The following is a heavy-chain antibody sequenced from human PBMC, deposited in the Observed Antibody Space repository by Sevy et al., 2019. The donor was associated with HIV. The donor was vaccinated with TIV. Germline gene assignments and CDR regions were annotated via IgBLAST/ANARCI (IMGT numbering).Heavy chain of an antibody. Sequence: GGSLRLSCAASGFTFSSYAMSWVRQAPGKGLEWVSAISVSGGSTYYADSVKGRFTISRDNSMNTLYLQMNSLGAEDTAVYYCAGGPKMTRSYYYYGMDVWGQGTTVTVSS. D-gene: IGHD4-17*01. CDR2: ISVSGGST. V-gene: IGHV3-23*01. CDR1: GFTFSSYA. CDR3: AGGPKMTRSYYYYGMDV. J-gene: IGHJ6*02.